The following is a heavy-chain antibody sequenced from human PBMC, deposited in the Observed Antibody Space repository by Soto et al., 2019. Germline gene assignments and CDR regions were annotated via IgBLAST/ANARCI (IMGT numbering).Heavy chain of an antibody. CDR2: IIPRTDIA. Sequence: QVQLLQSGPEVKKPGSSVKVSCKASRDTFNTYTITWVRQAPGQGLEWMGRIIPRTDIANYAPKFQDRVSITTDRSTSTAYMELSSLRFDDTTVYYCARDYYYGSGSSMDIFDSCGKGPMVTVSS. D-gene: IGHD3-10*01. CDR3: ARDYYYGSGSSMDIFDS. CDR1: RDTFNTYT. V-gene: IGHV1-69*08. J-gene: IGHJ4*02.